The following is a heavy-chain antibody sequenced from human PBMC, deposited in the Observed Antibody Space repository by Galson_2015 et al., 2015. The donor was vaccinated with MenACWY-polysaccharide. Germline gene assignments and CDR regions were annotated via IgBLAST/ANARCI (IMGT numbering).Heavy chain of an antibody. Sequence: SLRLSCAASGFSFSTYWMHWVRHAPGKGLVWVSRINADGSATDYADSMRGRFTISRDNAKNTLYLEMNSLRAEDTAVYYCTKAGAKYCRGSTCSFNWFDPWGQGTLVTVSS. CDR2: INADGSAT. CDR1: GFSFSTYW. CDR3: TKAGAKYCRGSTCSFNWFDP. D-gene: IGHD2-8*02. J-gene: IGHJ5*02. V-gene: IGHV3-74*01.